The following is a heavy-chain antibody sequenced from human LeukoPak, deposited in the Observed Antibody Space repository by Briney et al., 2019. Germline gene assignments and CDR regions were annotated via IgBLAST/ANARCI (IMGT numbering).Heavy chain of an antibody. CDR2: IKQDGSEK. D-gene: IGHD6-13*01. V-gene: IGHV3-7*04. J-gene: IGHJ4*02. Sequence: PGGSRRLSCAASGFTFSNYWMSWVRQAPGKGLEWVANIKQDGSEKYYEDSVKGRFTISRDNAKNSPYLQMNSLRAEDTAVYYCARDESRQLVRGFDYWGQGTLVTVSS. CDR3: ARDESRQLVRGFDY. CDR1: GFTFSNYW.